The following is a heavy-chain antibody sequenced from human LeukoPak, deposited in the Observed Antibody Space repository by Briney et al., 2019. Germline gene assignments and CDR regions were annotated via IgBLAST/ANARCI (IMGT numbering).Heavy chain of an antibody. CDR1: GFTFSSYW. V-gene: IGHV3-7*01. CDR3: ARILPMVRGAPDY. CDR2: IKQDGSEK. Sequence: GGSLRLSCAASGFTFSSYWMSWVRQAPGKGLERVANIKQDGSEKYYVDSVKGRFTISRDNAKNSLYLQMNSLRAEDTAVYYCARILPMVRGAPDYWGQGTLVTVSS. D-gene: IGHD3-10*01. J-gene: IGHJ4*02.